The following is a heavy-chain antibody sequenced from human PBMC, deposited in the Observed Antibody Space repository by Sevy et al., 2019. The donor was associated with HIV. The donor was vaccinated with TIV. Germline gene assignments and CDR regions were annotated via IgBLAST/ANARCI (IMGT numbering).Heavy chain of an antibody. Sequence: GGSLRLSCTASGFDFANAWMNWVRQAPGKGLEWVVHIKSITDGGAADYAAPVKGRFTISRHDSKNTLYLQMNSLKAEDTAVYYCSTDDLISYWGRGTLVTVSS. D-gene: IGHD2-21*01. CDR2: IKSITDGGAA. V-gene: IGHV3-15*07. CDR1: GFDFANAW. CDR3: STDDLISY. J-gene: IGHJ4*02.